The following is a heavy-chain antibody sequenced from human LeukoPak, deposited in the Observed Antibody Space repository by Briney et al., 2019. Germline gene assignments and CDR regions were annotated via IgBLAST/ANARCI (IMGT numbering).Heavy chain of an antibody. Sequence: GGSLRLSSVDSGFSFSDSYMTWIRQTPGKGLESLTYISGSGHDIYYTDSVKGRFTISRDNAKNSLYLQMNSLRAEDTAVYYCARTIFGVVIYYYYYMDVWGKGTTVTVSS. CDR3: ARTIFGVVIYYYYYMDV. CDR2: ISGSGHDI. CDR1: GFSFSDSY. V-gene: IGHV3-11*04. D-gene: IGHD3-3*01. J-gene: IGHJ6*03.